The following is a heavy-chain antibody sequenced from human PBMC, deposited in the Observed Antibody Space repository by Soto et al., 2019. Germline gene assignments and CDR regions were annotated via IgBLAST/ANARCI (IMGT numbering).Heavy chain of an antibody. V-gene: IGHV3-11*01. CDR1: GFTFSDYY. CDR3: ARDNRYYDFWSGSDHDAFDI. D-gene: IGHD3-3*01. CDR2: ISSSGSTI. J-gene: IGHJ3*02. Sequence: GGSLRLSCAASGFTFSDYYMSWIRQAPGKGLEWVSYISSSGSTIYYADSVKGRFTISRDNAKNSLYLQMNSLRAEDTAVYYCARDNRYYDFWSGSDHDAFDIWGQGTMVTVSS.